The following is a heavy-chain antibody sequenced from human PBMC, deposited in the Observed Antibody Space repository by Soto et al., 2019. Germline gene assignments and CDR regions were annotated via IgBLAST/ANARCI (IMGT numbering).Heavy chain of an antibody. CDR2: ISGSGGST. J-gene: IGHJ4*02. Sequence: EVQLLESGGGLVQPGGSLRLTCAASGFTFSIYAMSWVRQAPGKGLEWVSAISGSGGSTYYADSVKGRFTISRDNSKNTLYLQMNSLRAEDTAVYYCAKDHVAAGTDFDYCGQGTLVTVSS. V-gene: IGHV3-23*01. CDR1: GFTFSIYA. D-gene: IGHD6-13*01. CDR3: AKDHVAAGTDFDY.